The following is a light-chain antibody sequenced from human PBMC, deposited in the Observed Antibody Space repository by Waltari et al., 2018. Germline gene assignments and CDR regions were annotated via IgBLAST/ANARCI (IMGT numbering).Light chain of an antibody. CDR1: QSVGRA. CDR2: DAS. J-gene: IGKJ1*01. CDR3: QHYVRLPVT. Sequence: VLTQSPGTLSLSPGERATLSCRASQSVGRALAWYQQKPGQAPRLLIYDASIRATGVPDRFSGSGPGTDFSLTISRLEPEDVAVYNCQHYVRLPVTFGQGTKVE. V-gene: IGKV3-20*01.